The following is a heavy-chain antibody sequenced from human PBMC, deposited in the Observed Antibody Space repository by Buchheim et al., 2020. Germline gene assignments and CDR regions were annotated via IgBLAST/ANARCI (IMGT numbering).Heavy chain of an antibody. V-gene: IGHV3-23*01. CDR2: LSGSGVST. J-gene: IGHJ4*02. CDR3: AKDEDNTGWYREYYFDY. Sequence: EVQLLESGGGLVQPGGSLRLSCAASGFTFSNYAMSWVRQAPGKVLEWVSALSGSGVSTYYADSVKGRFTISRDNSKYTLFLQMNSLRAEDTAVYYCAKDEDNTGWYREYYFDYWGQGTL. CDR1: GFTFSNYA. D-gene: IGHD6-19*01.